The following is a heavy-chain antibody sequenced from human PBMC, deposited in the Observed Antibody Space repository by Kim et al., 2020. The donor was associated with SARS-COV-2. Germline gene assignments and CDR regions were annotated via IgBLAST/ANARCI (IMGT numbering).Heavy chain of an antibody. D-gene: IGHD6-19*01. Sequence: GGSLRLSCAASGFTFSDYYMSWIRQAPGKGLEWVSYISSSGSTIYYADSVKGRFTISRDNAKNSLYLQMNSLRAEDTAVYYCASPAGAVNWYFDLWGRGTLVTVSS. V-gene: IGHV3-11*01. CDR3: ASPAGAVNWYFDL. CDR2: ISSSGSTI. J-gene: IGHJ2*01. CDR1: GFTFSDYY.